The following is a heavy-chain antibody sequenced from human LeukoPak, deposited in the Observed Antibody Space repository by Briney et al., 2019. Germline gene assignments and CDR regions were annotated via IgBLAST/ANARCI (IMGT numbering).Heavy chain of an antibody. CDR1: GGSLITSNYF. Sequence: SETLSLTCTVSGGSLITSNYFWAWVRQPPGKGQEWLGAFYYAGTTTYNPYLKSRVSICVDQSKIQFSLTLNSVTAAGTAVYFCARESFSRGGHWGQGTLVIVSS. CDR3: ARESFSRGGH. V-gene: IGHV4-39*07. D-gene: IGHD4-23*01. J-gene: IGHJ4*02. CDR2: FYYAGTT.